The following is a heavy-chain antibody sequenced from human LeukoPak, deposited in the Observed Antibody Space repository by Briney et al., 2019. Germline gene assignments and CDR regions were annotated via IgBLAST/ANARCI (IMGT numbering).Heavy chain of an antibody. CDR1: GGSISSYY. D-gene: IGHD3-3*01. CDR2: IYYSGST. J-gene: IGHJ6*03. CDR3: ARVVVFGVVSSDYYYYYMDV. V-gene: IGHV4-59*12. Sequence: SETLSLTCTVSGGSISSYYWSWIRQPPGKGLEWIGYIYYSGSTNYNPSLKSRVTMSVDTSKNQFSLKLSSVTAADTAVYYCARVVVFGVVSSDYYYYYMDVWGKGTTVTVSS.